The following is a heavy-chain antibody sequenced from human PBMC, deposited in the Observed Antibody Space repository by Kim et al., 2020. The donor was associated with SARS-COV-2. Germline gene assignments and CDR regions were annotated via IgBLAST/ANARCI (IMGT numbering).Heavy chain of an antibody. Sequence: ASVKVSCKASGYTFTSYAMHWVRQAPGQRLEWMGWINAGNGNTKYSQKFQGRVTITRDTSASTAYMELSSLRSEDTAVYYCARVEMATTYYFDYWGQGTLVTVSS. CDR3: ARVEMATTYYFDY. CDR1: GYTFTSYA. CDR2: INAGNGNT. D-gene: IGHD5-12*01. J-gene: IGHJ4*02. V-gene: IGHV1-3*01.